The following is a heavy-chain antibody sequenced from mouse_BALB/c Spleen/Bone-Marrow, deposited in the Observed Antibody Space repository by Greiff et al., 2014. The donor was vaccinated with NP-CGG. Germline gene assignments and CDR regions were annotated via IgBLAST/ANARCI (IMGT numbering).Heavy chain of an antibody. CDR3: NARGDYDFDYFDY. J-gene: IGHJ2*01. CDR1: GFNIKDYY. Sequence: VQLQQSGAELVRSGASVKLSCTASGFNIKDYYMHWVKQRPEQGLEWIGWIDPENGDTEYAPKFQGKGTMTADTSSNTAYLQLSSLTSEDTAVYYCNARGDYDFDYFDYWGQGTTLTVSP. D-gene: IGHD2-4*01. CDR2: IDPENGDT. V-gene: IGHV14-4*02.